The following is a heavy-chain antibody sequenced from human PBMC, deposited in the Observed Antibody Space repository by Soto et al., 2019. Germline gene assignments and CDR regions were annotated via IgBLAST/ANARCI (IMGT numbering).Heavy chain of an antibody. J-gene: IGHJ4*02. CDR2: IYPGDSDT. V-gene: IGHV5-51*01. Sequence: GESLKISCKGSGYSFTSYWIGWVRQMPGKGLEWMGIIYPGDSDTRYSPSFQGQVTISADKSISTAYLQWSSLKASDTAMYYCARLAYCGGDCWGSFDYWGQGTLVTVSS. CDR3: ARLAYCGGDCWGSFDY. CDR1: GYSFTSYW. D-gene: IGHD2-21*02.